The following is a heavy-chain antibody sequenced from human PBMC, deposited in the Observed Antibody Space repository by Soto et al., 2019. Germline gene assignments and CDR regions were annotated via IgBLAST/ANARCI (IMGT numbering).Heavy chain of an antibody. D-gene: IGHD3-10*01. V-gene: IGHV3-53*04. Sequence: EVQLVESGGGLVQPGGSLRLSCAASGFTVSSNYMSWVRQDPGKAPEWVSVIYSGGTTYYADSVRGRFTISKDNSKNTLYLQMNSLRPEDTAVYYCARDLRLVGFGEFDLWGRGTLDTVSS. CDR1: GFTVSSNY. J-gene: IGHJ2*01. CDR3: ARDLRLVGFGEFDL. CDR2: IYSGGTT.